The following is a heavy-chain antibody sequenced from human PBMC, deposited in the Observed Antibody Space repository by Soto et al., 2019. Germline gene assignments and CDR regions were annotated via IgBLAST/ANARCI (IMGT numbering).Heavy chain of an antibody. Sequence: YLTCTFFGGYISSGGYYWSWIRQHPGKGLEWIGYIYYSGSTYYNPSLKSRVTISVDTSKNQFSLKLSSVTAADTAVYYCASGIGAAGQSDYWGQGTRVTVSS. V-gene: IGHV4-31*03. CDR2: IYYSGST. CDR3: ASGIGAAGQSDY. D-gene: IGHD6-13*01. CDR1: GGYISSGGYY. J-gene: IGHJ4*02.